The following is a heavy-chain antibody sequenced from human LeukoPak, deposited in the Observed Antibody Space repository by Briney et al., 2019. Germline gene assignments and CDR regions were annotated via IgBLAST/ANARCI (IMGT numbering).Heavy chain of an antibody. CDR2: IYYSGST. Sequence: PSETLSLTCTVSGGSISSYYWSWIRQPPGKGLEWIGYIYYSGSTNYNPSLKSRVTISVDTSKNQFSLKLSSVTAADTAVYYCARLGPSYDILTGYYSYFDYWGQGTLVTVSS. V-gene: IGHV4-59*08. D-gene: IGHD3-9*01. CDR3: ARLGPSYDILTGYYSYFDY. CDR1: GGSISSYY. J-gene: IGHJ4*02.